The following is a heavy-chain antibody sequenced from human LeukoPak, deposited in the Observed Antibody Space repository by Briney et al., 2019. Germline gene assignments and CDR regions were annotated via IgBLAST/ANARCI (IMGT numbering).Heavy chain of an antibody. Sequence: GGSLRLSCAASGFTFTNFGMHWVRQAPGKGLDWVAFIMYDGSIKFYADSVLGRFTVSRDNSKNTLDLQMNSLRTEDTAVYYCVKESLEGVTWGQGTLVTVSS. J-gene: IGHJ5*02. D-gene: IGHD1-1*01. CDR1: GFTFTNFG. CDR2: IMYDGSIK. CDR3: VKESLEGVT. V-gene: IGHV3-30*02.